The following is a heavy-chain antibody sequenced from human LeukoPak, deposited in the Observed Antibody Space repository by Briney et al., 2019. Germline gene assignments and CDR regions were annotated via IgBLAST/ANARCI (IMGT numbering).Heavy chain of an antibody. J-gene: IGHJ4*02. V-gene: IGHV3-33*06. CDR2: IWDDGSYK. CDR3: AKPTSGSGSFLIDY. D-gene: IGHD1-26*01. CDR1: GFSFSNYG. Sequence: PGGSLRLSCAAPGFSFSNYGMHWVRQAPGKGLEWVAVIWDDGSYKYYADAVKGRFTISRDNSKNTLYLQITSLRAEDTAVYYCAKPTSGSGSFLIDYWGQGTLVTVSS.